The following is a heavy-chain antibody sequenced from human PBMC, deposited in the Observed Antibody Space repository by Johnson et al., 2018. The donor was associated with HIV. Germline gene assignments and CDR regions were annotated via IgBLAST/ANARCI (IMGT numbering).Heavy chain of an antibody. CDR1: GFTFDDYG. CDR3: AKEGRYVECAFDI. D-gene: IGHD3-3*01. Sequence: QVQLVESGGGVVRPGGSLRLSCAASGFTFDDYGMSWVRQAPGKGLEWVAVISYDGSNKYYADSVKGRFTISRDNSKNTLYLQMNSLRAEDTAVYDCAKEGRYVECAFDIWGQGTMVTVSS. CDR2: ISYDGSNK. V-gene: IGHV3-30*18. J-gene: IGHJ3*02.